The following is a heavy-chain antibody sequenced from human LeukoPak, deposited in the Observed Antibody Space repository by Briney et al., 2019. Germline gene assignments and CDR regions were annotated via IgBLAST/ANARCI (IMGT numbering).Heavy chain of an antibody. Sequence: GGSLRLSYAASGFTFSSYGMHWVRQAPGKGLEWVAFIRYDGSNKYYADSVKGRFTISRDNSKNTLYLQMNSLRAEDTAVYYCAKAIGIAAATYYGMDVWGQGTTVTVSS. V-gene: IGHV3-30*02. CDR3: AKAIGIAAATYYGMDV. J-gene: IGHJ6*02. CDR1: GFTFSSYG. D-gene: IGHD6-13*01. CDR2: IRYDGSNK.